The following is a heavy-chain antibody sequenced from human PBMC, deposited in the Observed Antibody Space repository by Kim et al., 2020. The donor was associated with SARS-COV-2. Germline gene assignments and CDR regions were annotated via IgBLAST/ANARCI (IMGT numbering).Heavy chain of an antibody. CDR1: GGSISSSSYY. V-gene: IGHV4-39*01. D-gene: IGHD5-12*01. CDR2: IYYSGST. Sequence: SETLSLTCTVSGGSISSSSYYWGWIRQPPGKGLEWIGSIYYSGSTYYNPSLKSRVTISVDTSKNQFSLKLSSVTAADTAVYYCARHRQKRWLHRHPLSEHFDYWGQGTLVTVSS. CDR3: ARHRQKRWLHRHPLSEHFDY. J-gene: IGHJ4*02.